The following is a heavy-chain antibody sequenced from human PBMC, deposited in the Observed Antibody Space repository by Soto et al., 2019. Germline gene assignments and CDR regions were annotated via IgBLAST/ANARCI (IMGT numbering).Heavy chain of an antibody. CDR3: ARVYDGRRSWIDY. Sequence: GGSLRLSCAASGFTFSDYYMSWIRQAPGKGLEWVSYISSSSSYTNYADSVKGRFTISRDNAKNSLYLQMNSLRAEDTAVYYCARVYDGRRSWIDYWGQGTLVTVSS. CDR1: GFTFSDYY. J-gene: IGHJ4*02. CDR2: ISSSSSYT. D-gene: IGHD5-12*01. V-gene: IGHV3-11*06.